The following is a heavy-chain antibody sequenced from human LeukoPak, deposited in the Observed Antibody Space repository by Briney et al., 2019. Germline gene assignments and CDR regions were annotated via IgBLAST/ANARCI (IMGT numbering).Heavy chain of an antibody. CDR1: GGSISSYY. CDR3: ARVRVTVAATYFDY. Sequence: SETLSLTCTVSGGSISSYYWSWIRQPPGKGLEWIGYIYYSGSTNYNPPLKSRVTISVDTSKNQFALKLSSVTAADTAVYYCARVRVTVAATYFDYWGQGTLVTVSS. V-gene: IGHV4-59*01. CDR2: IYYSGST. J-gene: IGHJ4*02. D-gene: IGHD6-19*01.